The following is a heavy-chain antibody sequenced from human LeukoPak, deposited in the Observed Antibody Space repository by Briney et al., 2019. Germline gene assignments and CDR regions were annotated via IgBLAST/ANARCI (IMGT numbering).Heavy chain of an antibody. CDR1: GGTFSSYA. V-gene: IGHV1-69*13. J-gene: IGHJ1*01. CDR3: ARDSIAAAGNAEYFQH. D-gene: IGHD6-13*01. Sequence: SVKVSCKASGGTFSSYAISWVRQAPGQGLEWLGGIIPIFGTANYAQKFQGRVTITADESTSTAYMELSSLRPEDTAVYYCARDSIAAAGNAEYFQHWGQGTLVTVSS. CDR2: IIPIFGTA.